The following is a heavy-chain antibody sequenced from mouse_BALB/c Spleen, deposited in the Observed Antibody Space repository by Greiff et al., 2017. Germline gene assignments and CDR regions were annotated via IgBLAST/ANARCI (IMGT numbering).Heavy chain of an antibody. D-gene: IGHD2-3*01. Sequence: EVKLMESGGGLVQPGGSRKLSCAASGFTFSSFGMHWVRQAPEKGLEWVAYISSGSSTIYYADTVKGRFTISRDNPKNTLFLQMTSLRSEDTAMYYCARQGDGYPAWFAYWGQGTLVTVSA. J-gene: IGHJ3*01. CDR1: GFTFSSFG. V-gene: IGHV5-17*02. CDR3: ARQGDGYPAWFAY. CDR2: ISSGSSTI.